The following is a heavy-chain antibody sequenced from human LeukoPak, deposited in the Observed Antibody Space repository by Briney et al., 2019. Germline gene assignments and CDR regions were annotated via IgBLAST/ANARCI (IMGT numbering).Heavy chain of an antibody. Sequence: SVKVSCKASGGTFSSYAISWVRQAPGQGLEWMGRIIPILGIANYAQKFQGRVTITADKSTSTAYMELSSLRSEDTAVYYCARAIAAAEFYYFDYWGQGTLVTVSS. J-gene: IGHJ4*02. D-gene: IGHD6-13*01. V-gene: IGHV1-69*04. CDR1: GGTFSSYA. CDR2: IIPILGIA. CDR3: ARAIAAAEFYYFDY.